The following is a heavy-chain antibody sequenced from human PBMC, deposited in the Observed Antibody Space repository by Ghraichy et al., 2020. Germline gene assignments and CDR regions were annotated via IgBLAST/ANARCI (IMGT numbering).Heavy chain of an antibody. J-gene: IGHJ5*02. Sequence: SETLSLTCAVSGGSISSGGYSWSWIRQPPGKGLKWIGYIYHSGITYYNPSLKSLVTISVDRSKNQFSLKLSSVTAADTAVYYCARGNRDIRFDPWGQGTLVTVSS. CDR1: GGSISSGGYS. CDR3: ARGNRDIRFDP. V-gene: IGHV4-30-2*01. D-gene: IGHD2-15*01. CDR2: IYHSGIT.